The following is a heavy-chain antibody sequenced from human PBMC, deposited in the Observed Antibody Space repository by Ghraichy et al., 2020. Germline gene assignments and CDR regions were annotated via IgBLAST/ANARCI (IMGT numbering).Heavy chain of an antibody. D-gene: IGHD3-10*01. J-gene: IGHJ4*02. CDR1: GGSIIGYY. V-gene: IGHV4-59*12. CDR3: ARGTLDLVRGGMRLGYFHFAS. CDR2: IHNTGPT. Sequence: SQTLSLTCTVSGGSIIGYYWSWIRQPPGKRLEWLGYIHNTGPTNYNPSVETRVTISADTSNHLFSLRLTSVTAADTALYFCARGTLDLVRGGMRLGYFHFASWGQGTLVTVSS.